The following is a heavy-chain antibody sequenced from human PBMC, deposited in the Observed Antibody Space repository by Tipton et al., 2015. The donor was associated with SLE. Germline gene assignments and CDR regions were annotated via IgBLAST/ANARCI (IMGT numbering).Heavy chain of an antibody. Sequence: LRLSCAVYGRPFIGSYWTWIRQPPGKGLEWIGDIDHSGVTHYNPSLKSRVTISVDTSKNQFSLKLSSVTAADTAVYYCARVQAYEGFDPWGQGTLVTVSS. CDR3: ARVQAYEGFDP. CDR1: GRPFIGSY. J-gene: IGHJ5*02. D-gene: IGHD3-16*01. V-gene: IGHV4-34*01. CDR2: IDHSGVT.